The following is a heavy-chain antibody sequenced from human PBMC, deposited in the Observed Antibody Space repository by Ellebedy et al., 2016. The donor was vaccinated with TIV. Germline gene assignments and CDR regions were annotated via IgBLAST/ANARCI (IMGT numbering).Heavy chain of an antibody. V-gene: IGHV3-23*01. D-gene: IGHD3-16*01. CDR1: GSTFSNYA. Sequence: GESLKISCAASGSTFSNYAMSWVRQTPGKGLEWVSAISGSGDKTYYTDSVKGRFTISRDNSQNTLYLQMNSLRAEDTAVYYCAKELHMWGTIMIDCWGPGTLVTVSS. CDR2: ISGSGDKT. J-gene: IGHJ4*02. CDR3: AKELHMWGTIMIDC.